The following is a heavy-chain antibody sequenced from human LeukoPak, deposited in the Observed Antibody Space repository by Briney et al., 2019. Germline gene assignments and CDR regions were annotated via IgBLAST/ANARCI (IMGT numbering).Heavy chain of an antibody. CDR1: GGSISSSSYY. J-gene: IGHJ4*02. Sequence: SETLSLTCTVSGGSISSSSYYWGWIRQPPGKGLEWIGSIYYSGSTYYNPSLKSRVTISVDTSKNQFSLKLSSVTAADTAVYYCARNCGGDCYYYFDYWGQGTLVTVSS. CDR2: IYYSGST. D-gene: IGHD2-21*02. V-gene: IGHV4-39*07. CDR3: ARNCGGDCYYYFDY.